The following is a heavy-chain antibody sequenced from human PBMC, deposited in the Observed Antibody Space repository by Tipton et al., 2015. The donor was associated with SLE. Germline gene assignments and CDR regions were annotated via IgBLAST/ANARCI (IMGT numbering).Heavy chain of an antibody. CDR2: IYYSGST. CDR1: GGSISSHY. Sequence: TLSLTCTVSGGSISSHYWSWIRQPPGKGLEWIGYIYYSGSTYYNPSLKSRVTISVDTSKNQFSLKLSSVTAADTAVYYCARSGLYSSSWDVEYFQHWGQGTLVTVSS. V-gene: IGHV4-59*11. J-gene: IGHJ1*01. D-gene: IGHD6-13*01. CDR3: ARSGLYSSSWDVEYFQH.